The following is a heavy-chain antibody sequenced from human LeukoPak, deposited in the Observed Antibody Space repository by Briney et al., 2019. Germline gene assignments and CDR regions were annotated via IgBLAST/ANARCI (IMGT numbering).Heavy chain of an antibody. CDR3: ARDRDYSWFDP. V-gene: IGHV4-31*03. Sequence: PSETLSLTCTVSGGSISSGGYYWSWIRQHPAKGLEWIGYIYYSGSTYYNPSLKSRVTISVDTSKNQFSLKLSSVTAADTAVYYCARDRDYSWFDPWGQGTLVTVSS. CDR1: GGSISSGGYY. D-gene: IGHD2-21*01. J-gene: IGHJ5*02. CDR2: IYYSGST.